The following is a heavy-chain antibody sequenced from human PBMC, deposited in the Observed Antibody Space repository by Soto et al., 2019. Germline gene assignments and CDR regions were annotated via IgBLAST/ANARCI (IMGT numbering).Heavy chain of an antibody. CDR2: ISGSGGST. J-gene: IGHJ3*02. D-gene: IGHD3-22*01. CDR3: AKDVTMIVVVKDDAFDI. CDR1: GFTFSSYA. V-gene: IGHV3-23*01. Sequence: PGGSLRLSCAASGFTFSSYAMSWVRQAPGKGLEWVSAISGSGGSTYYADSVKGRFTISRDNSKNTLYLQMNSLRAEDTAVYYCAKDVTMIVVVKDDAFDIWGQGTMVTVSS.